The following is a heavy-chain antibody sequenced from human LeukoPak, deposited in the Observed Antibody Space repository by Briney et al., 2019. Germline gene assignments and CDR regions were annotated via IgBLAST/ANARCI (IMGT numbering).Heavy chain of an antibody. CDR2: INPSGGST. J-gene: IGHJ4*02. D-gene: IGHD3-10*01. V-gene: IGHV1-46*01. CDR1: GYTFTSYY. CDR3: ARGRVPRLWFGESFYYFDY. Sequence: ASVKVSCKASGYTFTSYYIHWVRQAPGQGLEWMGIINPSGGSTSYAQKFQGRVTMTRNTSISTAYMELSSLRSEDTAVYYCARGRVPRLWFGESFYYFDYWGQGTLVTVSS.